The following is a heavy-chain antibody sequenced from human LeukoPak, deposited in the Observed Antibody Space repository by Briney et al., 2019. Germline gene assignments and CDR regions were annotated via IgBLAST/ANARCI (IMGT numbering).Heavy chain of an antibody. CDR1: GDITHY. CDR3: AREEIRSWFDP. D-gene: IGHD5-24*01. V-gene: IGHV4-59*11. Sequence: PSETLSLTCTVSGDITHYWGWIRQPPGKGLEWIGYIYYSGSTNYNPSLKSRVTISVDTSKNQFSLKLSSVTAADTAVYYCAREEIRSWFDPWGQGTLVTVSS. J-gene: IGHJ5*02. CDR2: IYYSGST.